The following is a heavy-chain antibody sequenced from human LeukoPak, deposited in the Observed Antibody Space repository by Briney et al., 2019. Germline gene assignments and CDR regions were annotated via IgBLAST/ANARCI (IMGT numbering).Heavy chain of an antibody. CDR1: GFSFSNHG. D-gene: IGHD6-19*01. V-gene: IGHV3-30*03. CDR2: VARDGGAK. J-gene: IGHJ4*02. CDR3: AREATWGQWYFDH. Sequence: GGSRRLSCVASGFSFSNHGMHWVRQAPGKGLEWVSVVARDGGAKFYADSVKGRFTLSRDNSKNMFFLQMNFLTVEDTAIYYCAREATWGQWYFDHWGQGNPVIVSS.